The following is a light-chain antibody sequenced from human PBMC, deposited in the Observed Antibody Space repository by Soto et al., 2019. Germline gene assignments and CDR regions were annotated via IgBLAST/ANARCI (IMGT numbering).Light chain of an antibody. V-gene: IGKV3-15*01. J-gene: IGKJ1*01. CDR2: GAS. Sequence: EIVITPSPATLSVSPGERATLSCRASQSVSSNLAWYQQKPGQAPRLLIYGASTRATGFPARFSGSGSGTDFTLTISSLQSEDFAVYYCQQYNNWPWTFGQGTKVDIK. CDR1: QSVSSN. CDR3: QQYNNWPWT.